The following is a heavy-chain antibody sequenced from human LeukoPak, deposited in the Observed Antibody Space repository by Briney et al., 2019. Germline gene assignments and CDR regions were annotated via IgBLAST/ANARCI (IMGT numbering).Heavy chain of an antibody. CDR2: IRSKANSYAT. J-gene: IGHJ4*02. D-gene: IGHD1-1*01. CDR1: GFTFSGSA. V-gene: IGHV3-73*01. CDR3: TSGLSVRRSNNTPVDY. Sequence: GGSLRPSCTAPGFTFSGSAMHWVRQASGKGLEWVGRIRSKANSYATVYAASVKGRFTISRDGSKNTAYLQMNSLKTEDTAVYYCTSGLSVRRSNNTPVDYWGQGTLVTVSS.